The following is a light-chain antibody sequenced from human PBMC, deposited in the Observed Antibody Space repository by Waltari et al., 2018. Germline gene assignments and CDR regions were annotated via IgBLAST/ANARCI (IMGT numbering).Light chain of an antibody. CDR2: KAS. V-gene: IGKV1-5*03. Sequence: DIPMPQSPSTLSASVADRVSITCRASQSIGDCLAWFQQKPGKAPKVLIFKASTVETGVPSRFSGSGSGTEFTLTISSLQPDDFATYYCQQYNTNSPYTFGQGTKLEI. J-gene: IGKJ2*01. CDR3: QQYNTNSPYT. CDR1: QSIGDC.